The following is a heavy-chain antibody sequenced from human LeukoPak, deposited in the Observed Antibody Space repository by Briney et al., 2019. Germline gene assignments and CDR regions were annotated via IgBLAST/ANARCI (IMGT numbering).Heavy chain of an antibody. CDR1: SGSISSYY. D-gene: IGHD3-10*01. J-gene: IGHJ4*02. Sequence: SETLSLTCTLSSGSISSYYWNWIRQPPGKGLEWIGYIYYSGSTNYNPSLKSRVTISIDTSKNQFSLNLNSVTAADTAVYYCARARHTAGDFDYWGQGTLVTVSS. V-gene: IGHV4-59*01. CDR2: IYYSGST. CDR3: ARARHTAGDFDY.